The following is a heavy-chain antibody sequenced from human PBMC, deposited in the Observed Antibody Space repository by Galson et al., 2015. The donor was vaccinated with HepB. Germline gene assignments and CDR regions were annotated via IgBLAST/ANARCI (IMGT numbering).Heavy chain of an antibody. CDR3: ARVKGESGYSYGPKYYFDY. CDR2: IIPIFGTA. CDR1: GGTFSSYA. J-gene: IGHJ4*02. V-gene: IGHV1-69*13. D-gene: IGHD5-18*01. Sequence: SVKVSCKASGGTFSSYAISWVRQAPGQGLEWMGGIIPIFGTANYAQKFQSRVTITADESTSTAYMELSSLRSEDTAVYYCARVKGESGYSYGPKYYFDYWGQGTLVTVSS.